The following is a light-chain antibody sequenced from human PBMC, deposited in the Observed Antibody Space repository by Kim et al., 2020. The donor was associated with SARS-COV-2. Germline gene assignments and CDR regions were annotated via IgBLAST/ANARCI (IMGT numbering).Light chain of an antibody. Sequence: EIVLTQSPGTLSLFPGETATLSCRASQNVNIIYLAWYQQKPGQAPRLIISGGSARAPGIPDRFNGSGSGTDFTLTISRLEPEDYAVYYCQRFGSTPQFTFGPGTKVDIK. J-gene: IGKJ3*01. V-gene: IGKV3-20*01. CDR3: QRFGSTPQFT. CDR2: GGS. CDR1: QNVNIIY.